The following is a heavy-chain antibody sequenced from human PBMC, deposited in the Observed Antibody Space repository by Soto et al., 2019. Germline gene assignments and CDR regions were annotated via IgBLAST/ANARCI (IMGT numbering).Heavy chain of an antibody. CDR2: VYYSGSS. CDR3: AXVGERWQYFDWFYYFDS. Sequence: SETLSLTCTVSGGSIGSRYWGWIRQPPGKGLEWIGYVYYSGSSTSNPSLKSRVTMSADTSKNQLSLKVRSVTAADTAVYYCAXVGERWQYFDWFYYFDSWGPGALVTVSS. CDR1: GGSIGSRY. D-gene: IGHD3-9*01. J-gene: IGHJ4*02. V-gene: IGHV4-59*11.